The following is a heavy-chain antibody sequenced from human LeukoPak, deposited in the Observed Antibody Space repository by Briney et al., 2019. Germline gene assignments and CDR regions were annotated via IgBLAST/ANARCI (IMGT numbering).Heavy chain of an antibody. V-gene: IGHV7-4-1*02. CDR1: GYTLTSDG. CDR2: INTNTGNP. D-gene: IGHD2-2*01. CDR3: ARALPGCGSTNCYGLDY. J-gene: IGHJ4*02. Sequence: ASVKVSCKASGYTLTSDGMNWVRQAPGQGLEWMGWINTNTGNPTYGQGFTGRFVFSLDTSVNTAYLQISSLKADDTAMYYCARALPGCGSTNCYGLDYWGQGTLVTVSS.